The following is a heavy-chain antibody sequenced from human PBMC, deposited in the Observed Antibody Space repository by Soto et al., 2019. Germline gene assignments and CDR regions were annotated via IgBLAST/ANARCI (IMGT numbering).Heavy chain of an antibody. Sequence: QVQLVQSGAEVKKPGASLKVSCKASGYTFTSYDINWVRQATGQGLKWMGWMNPNSGNTGYAQKFQGRVTMTRNSSISTAYMELCSLRSEETAVYYCARGRDFGSGYGWYFDLWGRGTLVTVAS. CDR2: MNPNSGNT. J-gene: IGHJ2*01. V-gene: IGHV1-8*01. CDR3: ARGRDFGSGYGWYFDL. CDR1: GYTFTSYD. D-gene: IGHD3-3*01.